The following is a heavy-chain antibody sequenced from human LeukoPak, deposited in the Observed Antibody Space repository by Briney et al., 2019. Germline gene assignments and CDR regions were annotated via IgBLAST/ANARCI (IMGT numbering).Heavy chain of an antibody. V-gene: IGHV6-1*01. CDR2: TYSRSKWFN. D-gene: IGHD1-26*01. CDR1: GDSVSSNSAS. Sequence: SQTLSLTCAISGDSVSSNSASWNWIRQSPSRGLEWLGRTYSRSKWFNDYAVSVKSRVTVNPDTSKNQFSLHLSSVTPDDTAVYYCARGTGSLDYWGQGTLVTVSS. J-gene: IGHJ4*02. CDR3: ARGTGSLDY.